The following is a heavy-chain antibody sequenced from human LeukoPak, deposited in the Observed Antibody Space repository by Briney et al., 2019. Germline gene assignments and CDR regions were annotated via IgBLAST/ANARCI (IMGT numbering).Heavy chain of an antibody. J-gene: IGHJ5*02. CDR3: ARTLRTFNWFDP. V-gene: IGHV3-7*01. CDR1: GFTFSNYW. CDR2: MKEDGSEE. Sequence: GGSLRLSCGASGFTFSNYWMSWARQAPGKGLEWVANMKEDGSEEYYVDSVKGRFTISRDNAKNSLYLQMNSLRAEDTAVHYCARTLRTFNWFDPWGQGTLVTVSS. D-gene: IGHD3-16*01.